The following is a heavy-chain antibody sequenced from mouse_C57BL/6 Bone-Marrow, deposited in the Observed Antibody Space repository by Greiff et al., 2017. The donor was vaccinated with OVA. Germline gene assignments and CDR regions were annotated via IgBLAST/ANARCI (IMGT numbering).Heavy chain of an antibody. V-gene: IGHV7-3*01. D-gene: IGHD1-1*01. CDR1: GFTFTDSY. CDR3: ARYIFYGSSYLDY. J-gene: IGHJ2*01. CDR2: IRNKANGYTN. Sequence: EVKLVESGGGLVQPGGSLSLSCAASGFTFTDSYMSWVRQPPGKALEWLGFIRNKANGYTNEYSASVKGRFTISKDNFQSILYLQMNALRAEDSATYYCARYIFYGSSYLDYWGQGTTLTVSS.